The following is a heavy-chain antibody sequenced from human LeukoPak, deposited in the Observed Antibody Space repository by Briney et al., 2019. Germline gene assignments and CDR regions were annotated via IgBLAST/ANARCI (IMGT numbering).Heavy chain of an antibody. D-gene: IGHD1-26*01. CDR2: IYYSGST. CDR3: ARVGAEHILDY. Sequence: PSETLSLTCTVSGGSISSSSYYWGWIRQPPGKGLEWIGSIYYSGSTYYNPSLKSRVTISVDTSKNQFSLRLSSVTAADTAVYYCARVGAEHILDYWGQGTLVTVSS. CDR1: GGSISSSSYY. J-gene: IGHJ4*02. V-gene: IGHV4-39*07.